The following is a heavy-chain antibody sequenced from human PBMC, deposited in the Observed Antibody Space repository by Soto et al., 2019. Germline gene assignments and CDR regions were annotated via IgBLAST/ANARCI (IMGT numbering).Heavy chain of an antibody. D-gene: IGHD6-13*01. CDR1: GDSISSSKYY. V-gene: IGHV4-30-4*08. CDR2: IYYSGST. J-gene: IGHJ3*02. CDR3: ARGIAAADPDAFDI. Sequence: SETLSLTCTFSGDSISSSKYYWGWIRQPPGKGLEWIGYIYYSGSTYYNPSLKSRVTISVDTSKNQFSLKLSSVTAADTAVYYCARGIAAADPDAFDIWGQGTMVTVS.